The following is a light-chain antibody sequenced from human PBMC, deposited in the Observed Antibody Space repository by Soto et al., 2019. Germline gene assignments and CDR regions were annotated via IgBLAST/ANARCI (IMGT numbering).Light chain of an antibody. Sequence: EILLTQSPGTLSWSPGERATLSCRASPSVSGSNLAWYQQKPGQAPRLVIYGASSRATGIPDRFSGSGSGTDFTLTISRLEHEDFAVYYCHQYGSFGHGTKVDIK. CDR1: PSVSGSN. CDR3: HQYGS. V-gene: IGKV3-20*01. J-gene: IGKJ1*01. CDR2: GAS.